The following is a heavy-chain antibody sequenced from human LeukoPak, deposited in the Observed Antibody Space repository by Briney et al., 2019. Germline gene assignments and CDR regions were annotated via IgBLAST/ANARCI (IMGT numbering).Heavy chain of an antibody. D-gene: IGHD6-6*01. Sequence: ASVKVSCKASGYTFTSYGISWVRQAPGQGLEWMGWISAYNGNTNYAQKLQGRVTMTTDTSTSTAYMELRSLRSDDTAVYYCARDLVVSYSSSGGTDYWGQGTLVTVSS. V-gene: IGHV1-18*01. CDR3: ARDLVVSYSSSGGTDY. CDR2: ISAYNGNT. J-gene: IGHJ4*02. CDR1: GYTFTSYG.